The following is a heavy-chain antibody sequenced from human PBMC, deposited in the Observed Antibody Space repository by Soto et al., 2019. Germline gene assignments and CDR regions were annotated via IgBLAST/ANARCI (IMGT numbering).Heavy chain of an antibody. CDR2: VLWDDEK. Sequence: QITLKESSPTLVKPTQTLTLTCTFPGFSLSTSGVGVGWIRQPPSKALEWLALVLWDDEKRYSPSLKSRLTITKHASKAQVVLTMLHMDPADTATYDCVHRLSAYDLRYCWQGSLVTVSS. D-gene: IGHD3-16*01. CDR3: VHRLSAYDLRY. J-gene: IGHJ4*02. CDR1: GFSLSTSGVG. V-gene: IGHV2-5*02.